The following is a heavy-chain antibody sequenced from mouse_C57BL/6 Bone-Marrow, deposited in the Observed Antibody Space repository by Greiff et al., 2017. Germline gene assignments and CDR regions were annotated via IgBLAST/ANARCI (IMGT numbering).Heavy chain of an antibody. Sequence: EVQLQQSGGDLVKPGGSLKLSCAASGFTFSSYGMSWVRQTPDKRLEWVATISSGGSYTYYPDSVKGRFTISRDNAKNTLYLQMSSLKSEDTAMYYCARLPRDYAMDYWGQGTSVTVSS. CDR2: ISSGGSYT. CDR3: ARLPRDYAMDY. V-gene: IGHV5-6*01. J-gene: IGHJ4*01. D-gene: IGHD3-1*01. CDR1: GFTFSSYG.